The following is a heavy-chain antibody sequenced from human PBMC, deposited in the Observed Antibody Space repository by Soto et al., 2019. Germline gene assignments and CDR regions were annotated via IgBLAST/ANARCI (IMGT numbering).Heavy chain of an antibody. D-gene: IGHD3-22*01. V-gene: IGHV1-3*01. J-gene: IGHJ4*02. Sequence: QVQLVQSGAEVKKPGASVKVSCKASGYTFTSYAMHWVRQAPGQRLEWMGWINAGNGNTKYSQKFQGRVTITRDTSASTAYIELSSLRSEDTTVYYCAREGSGYYYELDYWGQGTLVTVSS. CDR1: GYTFTSYA. CDR2: INAGNGNT. CDR3: AREGSGYYYELDY.